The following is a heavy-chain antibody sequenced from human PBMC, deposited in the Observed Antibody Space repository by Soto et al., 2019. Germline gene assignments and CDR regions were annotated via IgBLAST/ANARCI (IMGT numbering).Heavy chain of an antibody. CDR1: GFTFSSYA. J-gene: IGHJ4*02. D-gene: IGHD6-6*01. CDR2: VSGGGENI. CDR3: AKLRSRSSVKNLDY. V-gene: IGHV3-23*01. Sequence: EVQLLESGGTSVQPGGSLRLSCAASGFTFSSYAMTWVRQAPGKGLEWVSGVSGGGENIYYADSVKGRFIISRDNSKNTLYLQIDSLRAEDTAVYYCAKLRSRSSVKNLDYWGRGTLVTVSS.